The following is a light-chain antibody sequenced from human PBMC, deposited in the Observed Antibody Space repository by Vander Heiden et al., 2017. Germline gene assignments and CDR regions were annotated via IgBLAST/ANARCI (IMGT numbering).Light chain of an antibody. V-gene: IGLV2-14*03. CDR2: DVR. J-gene: IGLJ1*01. CDR1: NSDVGGDYY. CDR3: SSYTNSSIYV. Sequence: QSALTQPASVSGSAGQSITISCTGTNSDVGGDYYVCWYQHHPGKAPKLMIYDVRKRPAGVAIRFSCSKSGNTASLTISGLQADDEADYFCSSYTNSSIYVFGTGTKVTVV.